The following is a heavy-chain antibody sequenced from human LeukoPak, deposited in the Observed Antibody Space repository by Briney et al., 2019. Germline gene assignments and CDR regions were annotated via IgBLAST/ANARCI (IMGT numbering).Heavy chain of an antibody. J-gene: IGHJ4*02. D-gene: IGHD2-2*01. CDR2: ITHSGST. CDR1: GGSFSGHY. Sequence: SETLSLTCAVYGGSFSGHYWSWIRQPPGKGLEWIGEITHSGSTDYNPSLKSRVTVSVDTSKKLLSLKLSSVTAADTAVYYCARGLRNMVVEPVAMQRYYFDSWGQGTLVTVSS. V-gene: IGHV4-34*01. CDR3: ARGLRNMVVEPVAMQRYYFDS.